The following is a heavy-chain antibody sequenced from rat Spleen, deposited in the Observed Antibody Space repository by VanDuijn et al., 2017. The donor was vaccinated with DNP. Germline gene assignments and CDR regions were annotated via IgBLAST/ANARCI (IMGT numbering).Heavy chain of an antibody. CDR1: GHSITSNY. J-gene: IGHJ2*01. CDR3: ARWSRYFDY. Sequence: EVLLQESGPGLVKPSQSLSLTCSVTGHSITSNYWAWIRKFPGNKMEYIGHISYSGSTNYNPSLKSRFSITRDTSKNQFFLQLNSVTTEDTATYYCARWSRYFDYWGQGVMVTVSS. CDR2: ISYSGST. V-gene: IGHV3-1*01.